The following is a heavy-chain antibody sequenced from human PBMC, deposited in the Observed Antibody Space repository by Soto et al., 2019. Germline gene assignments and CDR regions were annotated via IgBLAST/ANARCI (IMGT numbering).Heavy chain of an antibody. J-gene: IGHJ3*02. D-gene: IGHD3-9*01. CDR1: GYTFTSYA. Sequence: QVQLVQSGAEVKKPGASVKVSCKASGYTFTSYAMHWVRQAPGQRLEWMGWINAGNGNTKYSQKFQGRVTITSDTSASTAYMELSSLRSEDTAVYYCARGRYDILTGYYDRAYAFDIWGQGTMVTVSS. CDR3: ARGRYDILTGYYDRAYAFDI. V-gene: IGHV1-3*01. CDR2: INAGNGNT.